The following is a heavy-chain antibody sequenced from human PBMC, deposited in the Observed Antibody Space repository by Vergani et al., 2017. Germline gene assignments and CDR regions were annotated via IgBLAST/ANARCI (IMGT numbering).Heavy chain of an antibody. V-gene: IGHV1-18*01. CDR3: ARGLVATVYYYYYGMDV. CDR1: GYTFTSYG. J-gene: IGHJ6*02. D-gene: IGHD5-12*01. Sequence: QVQLVQSGAEVKKPGASVKVSCKASGYTFTSYGISWVRQAPGQGLEWMGWISAYNGNTNYAQKLQGRVTMTTDTSKSTAYMELRSLRSDDTAVYYCARGLVATVYYYYYGMDVWGQGTTVTVSS. CDR2: ISAYNGNT.